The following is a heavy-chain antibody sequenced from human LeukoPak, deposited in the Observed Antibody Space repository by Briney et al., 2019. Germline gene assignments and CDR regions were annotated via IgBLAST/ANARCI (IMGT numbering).Heavy chain of an antibody. V-gene: IGHV3-66*01. CDR1: GFTVSSSY. CDR3: ARDLDYGSGSYFDY. Sequence: GGSLRLSCAASGFTVSSSYMSWVRQAPGKGLEWVSVIYSGGSAYYADSVKGRFTISRDNSKNTLYLQMNSLRAEDTAVYYCARDLDYGSGSYFDYWGQGTLVTVSS. J-gene: IGHJ4*02. D-gene: IGHD3-10*01. CDR2: IYSGGSA.